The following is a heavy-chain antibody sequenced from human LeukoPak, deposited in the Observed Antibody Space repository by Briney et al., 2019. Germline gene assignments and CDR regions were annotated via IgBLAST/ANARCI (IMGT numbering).Heavy chain of an antibody. V-gene: IGHV1-46*01. J-gene: IGHJ4*02. CDR1: GYTFTTYF. D-gene: IGHD3-16*01. CDR2: INPSAGST. Sequence: ASVKVSCKASGYTFTTYFLHWVRQAPGQGLEWMRMINPSAGSTNYAQSFQGRVTMTRDTSTSTVYMELTSLTSEDTAVYYCAREAPGGYFDYWGQRTLVTVSS. CDR3: AREAPGGYFDY.